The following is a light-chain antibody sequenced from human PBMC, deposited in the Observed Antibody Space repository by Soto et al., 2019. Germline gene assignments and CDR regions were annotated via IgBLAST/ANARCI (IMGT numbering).Light chain of an antibody. CDR2: EVT. V-gene: IGLV2-8*01. Sequence: QSVLTQPPSASRSPGQSVTISCTGTSSDVGGYNYVSWYLQYPGKAPKLMIYEVTKRPSGVPDRFSGAKSGNTASLTVSGLQAEDEADYYCSSYAGGKYVFGTGTKVTVL. J-gene: IGLJ1*01. CDR1: SSDVGGYNY. CDR3: SSYAGGKYV.